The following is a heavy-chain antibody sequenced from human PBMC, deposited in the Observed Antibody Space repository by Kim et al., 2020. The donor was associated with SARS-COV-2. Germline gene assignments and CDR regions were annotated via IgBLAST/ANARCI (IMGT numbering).Heavy chain of an antibody. Sequence: ASVKVSCKASGYTFTSYYMHWVRQAPGQGLEWMGIINPSGGSTSYAQKFQGRVTMTRDTSTSTVYMELSSLRSEDTAVYYCAREVNPYGDESYYYYYGMDVWGQGTTVTVSS. CDR1: GYTFTSYY. CDR2: INPSGGST. CDR3: AREVNPYGDESYYYYYGMDV. V-gene: IGHV1-46*01. J-gene: IGHJ6*02. D-gene: IGHD4-17*01.